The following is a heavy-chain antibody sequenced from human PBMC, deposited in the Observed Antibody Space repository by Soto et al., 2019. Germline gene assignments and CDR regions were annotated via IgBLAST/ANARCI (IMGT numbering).Heavy chain of an antibody. CDR3: AKDLHYDSSSLDY. Sequence: QVQLVESGGGVVQPGRSLRLSCAASGFTFSSYGMHWVRQAPGKGLEGVAVISYDGSNKYYADSVKGRFTISRDNSKNALYLQMNSLRDEDTAVYYCAKDLHYDSSSLDYWGQGTLVTVSS. D-gene: IGHD3-22*01. J-gene: IGHJ4*02. CDR1: GFTFSSYG. CDR2: ISYDGSNK. V-gene: IGHV3-30*18.